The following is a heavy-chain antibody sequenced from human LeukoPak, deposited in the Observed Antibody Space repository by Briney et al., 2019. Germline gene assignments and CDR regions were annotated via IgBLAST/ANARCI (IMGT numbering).Heavy chain of an antibody. V-gene: IGHV4-4*02. Sequence: SETLSLTCAVSGGSISSSNWWSWVRQPPGKGLEWIGEIYHSGSTNYNPSLKSRVTISVDKSKNQFSLKLSSVTAADTAVYYCARVLAAFGSSGWYESPWFDPWGQGTLVTVSS. CDR1: GGSISSSNW. CDR2: IYHSGST. CDR3: ARVLAAFGSSGWYESPWFDP. J-gene: IGHJ5*02. D-gene: IGHD6-19*01.